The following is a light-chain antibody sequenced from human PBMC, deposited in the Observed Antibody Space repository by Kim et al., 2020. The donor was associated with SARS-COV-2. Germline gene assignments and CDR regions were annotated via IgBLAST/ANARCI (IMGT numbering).Light chain of an antibody. CDR2: AAS. Sequence: EIVMTQSPATLSVSPGERATLSCRASQNVDYNLAWYQKRPGQAPRLLFYAASTGAAGFPARFSGRGSGTEFTLTISSLESEEFAVYYCEQYTNWPRTFVQGTK. CDR1: QNVDYN. CDR3: EQYTNWPRT. V-gene: IGKV3-15*01. J-gene: IGKJ1*01.